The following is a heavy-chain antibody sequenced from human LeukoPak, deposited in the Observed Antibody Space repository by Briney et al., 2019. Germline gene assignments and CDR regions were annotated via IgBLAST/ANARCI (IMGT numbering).Heavy chain of an antibody. CDR1: GFTFSSYA. CDR3: ASVRYCSSTSCYWGAFDY. V-gene: IGHV3-30-3*01. D-gene: IGHD2-2*01. CDR2: ISYDGSNK. J-gene: IGHJ4*02. Sequence: GGSLRLSCTASGFTFSSYAMNWVRQAPGKGLEWVAVISYDGSNKYYADSVKGRFTISRDNSKNTLYLQMNSLRADDTAVYYCASVRYCSSTSCYWGAFDYWGQGTLVTVSS.